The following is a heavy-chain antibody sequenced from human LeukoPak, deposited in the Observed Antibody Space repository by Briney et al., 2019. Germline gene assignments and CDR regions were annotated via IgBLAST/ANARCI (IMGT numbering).Heavy chain of an antibody. J-gene: IGHJ4*02. CDR1: GYSISSGYY. CDR3: ARGRGPAACGY. V-gene: IGHV4-38-2*01. CDR2: IYHSGST. D-gene: IGHD2-2*01. Sequence: SETLSLTCAVSGYSISSGYYWGWIRQPPAKGLEWIGSIYHSGSTYYNPSLKSRVTISVDTSKNQFSLKLSSVTAADTAVYYCARGRGPAACGYWGQGTLVTVSS.